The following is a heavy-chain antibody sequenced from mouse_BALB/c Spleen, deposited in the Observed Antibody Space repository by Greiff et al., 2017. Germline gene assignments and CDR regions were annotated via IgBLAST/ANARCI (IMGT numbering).Heavy chain of an antibody. V-gene: IGHV14-4*02. CDR1: GFNIKDYY. CDR3: NKGDPYYFDY. CDR2: IDPENGDT. D-gene: IGHD3-3*01. J-gene: IGHJ2*01. Sequence: EVQLVESGAELVRSGASVKLSCTASGFNIKDYYMHWVKQRPEQGLEWIGWIDPENGDTEYAPKFQGKATMTADTSSNTAYLQLSSLTSEDTAVYYCNKGDPYYFDYWGQGTTLTVSS.